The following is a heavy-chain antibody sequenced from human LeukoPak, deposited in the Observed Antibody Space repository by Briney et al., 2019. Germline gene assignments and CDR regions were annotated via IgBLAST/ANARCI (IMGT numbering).Heavy chain of an antibody. CDR3: ARAVIIPHYYYYMDV. CDR2: IYPGDSDT. CDR1: GYSFTSYW. Sequence: GESLKISCKGSGYSFTSYWIGWVRQMPGKGLEWMGIIYPGDSDTRYSPSFQGQVTISADKSISTAYLQWSSLKASDTAMYYCARAVIIPHYYYYMDVWGKGTTVTVSS. V-gene: IGHV5-51*01. J-gene: IGHJ6*03. D-gene: IGHD3-3*01.